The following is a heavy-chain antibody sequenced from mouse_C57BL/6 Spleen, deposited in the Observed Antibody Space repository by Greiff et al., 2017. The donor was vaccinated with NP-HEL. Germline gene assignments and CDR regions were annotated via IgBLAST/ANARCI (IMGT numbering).Heavy chain of an antibody. Sequence: VQLQQPGAELVRPGSSVKLSCKASGYTFTSYWMHWVKQRPIQGLEWIGNIDPSDSETHYNQKFKDKATLTVDKSSSTAYMQLSSLTSEDSAVYYCAREGLYYGSRLFDYWGQGTTLTVSS. CDR2: IDPSDSET. V-gene: IGHV1-52*01. CDR1: GYTFTSYW. CDR3: AREGLYYGSRLFDY. D-gene: IGHD1-1*01. J-gene: IGHJ2*01.